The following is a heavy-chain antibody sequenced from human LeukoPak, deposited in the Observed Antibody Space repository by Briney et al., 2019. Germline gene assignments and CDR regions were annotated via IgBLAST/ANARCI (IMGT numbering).Heavy chain of an antibody. CDR2: INHSGST. CDR1: GGSISSSSYY. Sequence: SETLSLTCTVSGGSISSSSYYWSWIRQPPGKGLEWIGEINHSGSTNYNPSLKSRVTISVDTSKNQFSLKLSSVTAADTAVYYCARGRGDFWSGYYEPYFDYWGQGTLVTVSS. D-gene: IGHD3-3*01. J-gene: IGHJ4*02. V-gene: IGHV4-39*07. CDR3: ARGRGDFWSGYYEPYFDY.